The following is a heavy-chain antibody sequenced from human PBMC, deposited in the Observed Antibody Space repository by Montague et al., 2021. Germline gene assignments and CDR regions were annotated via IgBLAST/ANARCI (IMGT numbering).Heavy chain of an antibody. CDR3: AKQDYFVSGTSFKGFDP. CDR2: MFYGGAT. CDR1: SGSIFHAH. D-gene: IGHD3-10*01. J-gene: IGHJ5*02. Sequence: SETLSLTCTVSSGSIFHAHWSWVRQPPGKGLEWLGSMFYGGATSXNPSLKSRVTMSIDTSTNQYSLTLSFVTAADTAVYYCAKQDYFVSGTSFKGFDPWGQGILVTVSS. V-gene: IGHV4-59*08.